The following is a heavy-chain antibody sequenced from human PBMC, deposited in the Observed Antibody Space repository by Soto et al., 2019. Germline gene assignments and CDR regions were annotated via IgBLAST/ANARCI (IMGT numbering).Heavy chain of an antibody. CDR3: VKDGSGYPATAPH. CDR2: ICGSGDRT. J-gene: IGHJ4*02. V-gene: IGHV3-23*01. D-gene: IGHD3-22*01. CDR1: GITISNYP. Sequence: EVQLLESGGGLVQPGGSLRLYCAASGITISNYPMSWVRQAPGQGLDWDSGICGSGDRTYYADSAEGWFTISKNISSRSMSLQLGSRGGEDTAVYFCVKDGSGYPATAPHWGQGTLVSVSS.